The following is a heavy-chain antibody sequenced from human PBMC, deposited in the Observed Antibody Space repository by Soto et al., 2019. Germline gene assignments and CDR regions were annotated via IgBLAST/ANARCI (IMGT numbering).Heavy chain of an antibody. CDR3: ARDMYSSEYFVKWFEP. J-gene: IGHJ5*02. CDR1: GFSFSSYA. V-gene: IGHV3-30-3*01. CDR2: ISHDGINK. D-gene: IGHD6-19*01. Sequence: QVRLVESGGGVVQPGRSLRLSCTASGFSFSSYAMYWFRQPPGKGLEWVAVISHDGINKHYADSVKGRVTVSRDNSNHSLDLQLNRLRGEDTAMYYCARDMYSSEYFVKWFEPWGQGTLVTVSS.